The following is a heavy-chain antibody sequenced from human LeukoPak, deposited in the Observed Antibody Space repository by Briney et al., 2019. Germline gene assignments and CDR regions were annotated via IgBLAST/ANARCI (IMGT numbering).Heavy chain of an antibody. CDR2: ISYDGSNK. Sequence: PGGSLRLSCAASGFTFSSYAMHWVRQAPGKGLEWVAVISYDGSNKYYADSVKGRFTISRDNSKNTLYLQMNSLRAEDTAVYYCARERYNWNDVHYNYGMDVWGKGTTVTVSS. D-gene: IGHD1-1*01. CDR3: ARERYNWNDVHYNYGMDV. V-gene: IGHV3-30*04. CDR1: GFTFSSYA. J-gene: IGHJ6*04.